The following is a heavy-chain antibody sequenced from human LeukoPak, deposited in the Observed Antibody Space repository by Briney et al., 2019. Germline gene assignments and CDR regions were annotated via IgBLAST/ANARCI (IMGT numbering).Heavy chain of an antibody. D-gene: IGHD5-12*01. CDR2: IIPILGIA. J-gene: IGHJ4*02. CDR3: ASAPRSGYDLIDY. CDR1: GGTFSSYA. V-gene: IGHV1-69*04. Sequence: ASVKVSCKASGGTFSSYAISWVRQAPGQGLERMGRIIPILGIANYAQKFQGRVTITADKSTSTAYMELSSLRSEDTAVYYCASAPRSGYDLIDYWGQGTLVTVSS.